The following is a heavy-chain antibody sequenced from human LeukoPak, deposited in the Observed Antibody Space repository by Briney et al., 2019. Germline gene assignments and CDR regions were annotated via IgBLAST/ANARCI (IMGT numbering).Heavy chain of an antibody. V-gene: IGHV3-21*01. CDR2: IGRTGGSI. CDR1: GFTFSDYS. J-gene: IGHJ4*02. D-gene: IGHD1-7*01. Sequence: GGSLRLSCAASGFTFSDYSMNWVRQAPGKGLEWVSSIGRTGGSIFYADSVKGRFTISRDLARNSLNLQMDSLRAEDTAVYYCARDRNWNYDYWGQGTLVTVSS. CDR3: ARDRNWNYDY.